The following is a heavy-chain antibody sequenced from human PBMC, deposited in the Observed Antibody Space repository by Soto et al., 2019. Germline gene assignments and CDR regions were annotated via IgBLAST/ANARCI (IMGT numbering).Heavy chain of an antibody. J-gene: IGHJ6*03. Sequence: GASVKVSCKASGYTFTSYYMHWVRQAPGQGLEWMGIINPSGGSTSYAQKFQGRVTMTRDTSTSTVYMELSSLRSEDTAVYYCARGLRITGTYWYYMDVWGKGTTVTVSS. V-gene: IGHV1-46*03. D-gene: IGHD1-7*01. CDR2: INPSGGST. CDR3: ARGLRITGTYWYYMDV. CDR1: GYTFTSYY.